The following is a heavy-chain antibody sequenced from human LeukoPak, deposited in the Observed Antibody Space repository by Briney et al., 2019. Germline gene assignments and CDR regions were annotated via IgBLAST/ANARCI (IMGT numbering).Heavy chain of an antibody. D-gene: IGHD6-13*01. CDR2: IYPGDSDT. V-gene: IGHV5-51*01. CDR3: ARRSSSSLDAFDI. J-gene: IGHJ3*02. CDR1: GYSFSTNW. Sequence: GESLKISCKGSGYSFSTNWIGWVRQMPGKGLEWMGIIYPGDSDTRYSPSFQGQVTISADKSISTAYLQWSSLKASDTAMYYCARRSSSSLDAFDIWGQGTMVTVSS.